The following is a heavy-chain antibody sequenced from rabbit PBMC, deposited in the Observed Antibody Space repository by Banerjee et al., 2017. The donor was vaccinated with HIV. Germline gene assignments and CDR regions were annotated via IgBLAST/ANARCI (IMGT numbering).Heavy chain of an antibody. J-gene: IGHJ4*01. CDR2: IDASNGNT. CDR3: ARDATITGNTYFNL. Sequence: QSLEESGGGLVKPGGTLTLTCKASGIDFSSSYHMCWVRQAPGKGLEWIGCIDASNGNTYYASWAKGRFTISKTSSTTVTLQMTSLTAADTATYFCARDATITGNTYFNLWGPGTLVTV. D-gene: IGHD7-1*01. CDR1: GIDFSSSYH. V-gene: IGHV1S40*01.